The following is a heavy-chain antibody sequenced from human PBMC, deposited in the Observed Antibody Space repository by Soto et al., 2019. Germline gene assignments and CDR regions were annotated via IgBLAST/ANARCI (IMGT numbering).Heavy chain of an antibody. J-gene: IGHJ6*02. CDR3: ARGALSLGHNTVYYYGMDV. CDR1: GGTFSNSA. Sequence: QVQLVQSGAEVKKPGSSVKVSCKASGGTFSNSAISWVRQAPGLGLEWMAGIIPIFGTTSFAQNFQGRVTITADKSTSTAYMDLNSLTSDDTAMYYCARGALSLGHNTVYYYGMDVWGQGTTVTVSS. D-gene: IGHD3-16*01. V-gene: IGHV1-69*06. CDR2: IIPIFGTT.